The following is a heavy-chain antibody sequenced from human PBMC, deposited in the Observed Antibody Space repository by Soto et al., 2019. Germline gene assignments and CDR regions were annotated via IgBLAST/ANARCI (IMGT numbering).Heavy chain of an antibody. Sequence: GGSLRLACAASGFTLTRYGMHWVRQAPGKGLEWVAVISYDGSNKYYADSVKGRFTISRDNSKNTLYLQMNSLRAEDTAVYYCAKGKSRPYYYYGMDVWGQGTTVTVSS. CDR1: GFTLTRYG. CDR2: ISYDGSNK. J-gene: IGHJ6*02. V-gene: IGHV3-30*18. CDR3: AKGKSRPYYYYGMDV.